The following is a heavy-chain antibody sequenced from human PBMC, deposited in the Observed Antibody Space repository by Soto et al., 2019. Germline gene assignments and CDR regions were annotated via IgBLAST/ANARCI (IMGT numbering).Heavy chain of an antibody. D-gene: IGHD3-16*02. J-gene: IGHJ4*02. CDR2: ISPYNGKT. CDR1: GYTFTTHG. CDR3: ARVDDYVWGSCRP. V-gene: IGHV1-18*04. Sequence: QVQLVQSGAEVKEPGASVRVSCKASGYTFTTHGISWVRQAPGQGLEWMGWISPYNGKTTYAQKVQGRVTMTTDTSTSTAYMELRGLRSDDTAVYYCARVDDYVWGSCRPWGQGTQVTVSS.